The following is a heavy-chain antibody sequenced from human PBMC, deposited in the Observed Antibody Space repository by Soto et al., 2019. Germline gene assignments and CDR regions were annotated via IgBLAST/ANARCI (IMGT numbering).Heavy chain of an antibody. CDR3: ARQGDIVVMVYAPIDY. D-gene: IGHD2-8*01. CDR2: IYYSGST. Sequence: PSEALSVTCTVSGGSISSSSYYWVWIRQPPGKGLEWIGSIYYSGSTYYNPSLKSRVTISVDTSKNQFSLKLSSVTAADTAVYYCARQGDIVVMVYAPIDYWGQGTLVTVSS. J-gene: IGHJ4*02. CDR1: GGSISSSSYY. V-gene: IGHV4-39*01.